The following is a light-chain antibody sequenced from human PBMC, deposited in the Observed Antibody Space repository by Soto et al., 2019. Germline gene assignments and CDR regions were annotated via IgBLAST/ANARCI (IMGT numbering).Light chain of an antibody. Sequence: ERVLIQSAATLSKSPGERATLSCRASQSVSSNLAWYQQKPGQAPRLLIYGASTRATGIPARFSGSGSGTEFTLTISSLQYEDFAVYYCQQYNTWPLNLGGGTNVAIK. V-gene: IGKV3-15*01. CDR1: QSVSSN. CDR2: GAS. J-gene: IGKJ4*01. CDR3: QQYNTWPLN.